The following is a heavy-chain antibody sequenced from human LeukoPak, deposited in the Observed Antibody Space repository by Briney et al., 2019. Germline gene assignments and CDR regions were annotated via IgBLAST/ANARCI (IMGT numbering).Heavy chain of an antibody. D-gene: IGHD6-19*01. J-gene: IGHJ4*02. CDR1: GFTFSSYG. Sequence: GGSLRLSCAASGFTFSSYGMHWVRQAPGKGLEWVAVISYDGSNKYYADSVKGRFTISRDNSKYTLYLQINSLRAEDTAVYYCAKDSTGVAATDYWGQGTLVTVSS. CDR2: ISYDGSNK. CDR3: AKDSTGVAATDY. V-gene: IGHV3-30*18.